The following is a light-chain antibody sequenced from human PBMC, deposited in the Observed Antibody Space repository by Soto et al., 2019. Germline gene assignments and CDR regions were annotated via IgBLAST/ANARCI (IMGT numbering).Light chain of an antibody. CDR2: GAS. CDR3: QHANSLPIS. V-gene: IGKV1-12*01. J-gene: IGKJ5*01. Sequence: DTQITQSLSYVSASVGDRVTITCRASQGISTWLAWYQRKPGKAPKLLIYGASSLQSEVPSRFSGSGSGTDFTLTISNLQPEDFAPYYCQHANSLPISFGQGTLLEN. CDR1: QGISTW.